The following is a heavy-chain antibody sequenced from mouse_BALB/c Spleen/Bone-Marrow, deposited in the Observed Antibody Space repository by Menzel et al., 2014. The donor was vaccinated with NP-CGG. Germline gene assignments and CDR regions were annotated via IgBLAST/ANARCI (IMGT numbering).Heavy chain of an antibody. V-gene: IGHV4-1*02. D-gene: IGHD1-2*01. Sequence: DVKLLESGGGLVQPGGSLKLSCAASGFDFSRYWMSWVRQAPGKGLEWIGEINPDSSTINYTPSLKDKFIISRDNAKNTLYLQRSKWKSEDTALYYCPGLGYYGFFAYWGQGTLVTVSA. CDR3: PGLGYYGFFAY. J-gene: IGHJ3*01. CDR2: INPDSSTI. CDR1: GFDFSRYW.